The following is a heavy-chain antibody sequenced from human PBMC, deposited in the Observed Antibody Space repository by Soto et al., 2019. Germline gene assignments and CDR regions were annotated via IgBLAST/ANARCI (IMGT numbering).Heavy chain of an antibody. J-gene: IGHJ5*02. CDR3: ARGGAVVVPGAVDRHNWFDP. Sequence: QVQLVQSGAEVKKPGSSVKVSCEASGGTFSSYSFSWVRQAPGQGLEWMGRVIPILGMANYAQKFQGRVTITADKSTSTGYMELSRLRSEDTAVYYCARGGAVVVPGAVDRHNWFDPWGQGTLVTVSS. V-gene: IGHV1-69*02. D-gene: IGHD2-2*01. CDR2: VIPILGMA. CDR1: GGTFSSYS.